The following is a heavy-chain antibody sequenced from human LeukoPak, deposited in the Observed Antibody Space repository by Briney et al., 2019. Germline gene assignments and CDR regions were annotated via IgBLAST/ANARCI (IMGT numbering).Heavy chain of an antibody. CDR2: ISIYNVNT. J-gene: IGHJ5*02. Sequence: ASVKVSCKPSGYTFTNYGISCARQAPGQGLEWMGWISIYNVNTDYAQKLRGRVTMTTDTSTSTAYMELRSLRSDDTAVYYCARITYDFWSGYYMPDDPWGQGTLVTVSS. D-gene: IGHD3-3*01. CDR3: ARITYDFWSGYYMPDDP. V-gene: IGHV1-18*01. CDR1: GYTFTNYG.